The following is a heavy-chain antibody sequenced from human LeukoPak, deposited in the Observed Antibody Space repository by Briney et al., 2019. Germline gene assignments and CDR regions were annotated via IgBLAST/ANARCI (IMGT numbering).Heavy chain of an antibody. CDR3: ARGPTGTYSGDAFDI. J-gene: IGHJ3*02. CDR2: IYYGGST. Sequence: SETLSLTCTVSGGSISSHYWSWIRQPPGKGLEWIGYIYYGGSTNYNPSLKSRVTISVDTSKNQFSLKLSSVTAADTAVYYCARGPTGTYSGDAFDIWGQGTMVTVSS. V-gene: IGHV4-59*11. D-gene: IGHD4-11*01. CDR1: GGSISSHY.